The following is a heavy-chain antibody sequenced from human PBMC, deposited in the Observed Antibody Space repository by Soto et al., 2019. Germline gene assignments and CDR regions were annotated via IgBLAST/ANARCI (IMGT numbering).Heavy chain of an antibody. Sequence: HPGGSLRLSCAASGFTFSSYWMSWVRQAPGKGLEWVANIKQDGSEKYYVDSVKGRFTISRDNAKNSLYLQMNSLRAEDTAVYYCASGGYSGYDFFDYWGQGTLVTVSS. V-gene: IGHV3-7*01. J-gene: IGHJ4*02. D-gene: IGHD5-12*01. CDR1: GFTFSSYW. CDR3: ASGGYSGYDFFDY. CDR2: IKQDGSEK.